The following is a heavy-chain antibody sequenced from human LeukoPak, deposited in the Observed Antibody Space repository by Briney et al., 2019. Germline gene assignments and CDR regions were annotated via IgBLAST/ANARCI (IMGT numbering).Heavy chain of an antibody. D-gene: IGHD3-9*01. Sequence: GASVKVSCKASGYTFTSYGISWVRQAPGQGLEWMGWISAYNGNTNYAQKLPGRVTMTTDTSTSTAYMELRSLRSDDTAVYYCARGARGYYDILTGYYVAFDIWGQGTMVTVSS. J-gene: IGHJ3*02. CDR1: GYTFTSYG. V-gene: IGHV1-18*01. CDR2: ISAYNGNT. CDR3: ARGARGYYDILTGYYVAFDI.